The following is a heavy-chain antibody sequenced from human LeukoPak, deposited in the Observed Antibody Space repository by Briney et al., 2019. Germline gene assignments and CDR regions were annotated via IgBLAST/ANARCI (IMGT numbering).Heavy chain of an antibody. J-gene: IGHJ3*02. CDR1: GGSFSGYY. CDR2: NNHSGST. D-gene: IGHD6-13*01. CDR3: ASTTKKGISDAFDI. V-gene: IGHV4-34*01. Sequence: SETLSLTCAVYGGSFSGYYWSWIRQPPGKGLEWIGENNHSGSTNFNPSLKSRVTISVDTSKNQFSLKLSSVTAADTAVYYCASTTKKGISDAFDIWGQGTMVTVSS.